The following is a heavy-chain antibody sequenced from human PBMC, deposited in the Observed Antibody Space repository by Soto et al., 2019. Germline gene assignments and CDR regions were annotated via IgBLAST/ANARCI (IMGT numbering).Heavy chain of an antibody. V-gene: IGHV3-13*01. CDR1: GFTFSSFD. J-gene: IGHJ6*02. D-gene: IGHD3-3*02. CDR2: IGTAGDT. Sequence: EVQLVESGGGLVQPGGSLRLSCAASGFTFSSFDMHWVRQVTGKGLEWVAAIGTAGDTYYPGSVKGRFTISRENAKNSFDLKMNSLGVDDTAVYYCARGEGSRIFYYYGMDVWGQGTTVTVSS. CDR3: ARGEGSRIFYYYGMDV.